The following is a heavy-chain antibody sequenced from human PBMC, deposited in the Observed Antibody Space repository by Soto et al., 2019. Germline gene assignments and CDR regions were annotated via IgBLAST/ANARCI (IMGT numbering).Heavy chain of an antibody. D-gene: IGHD3-10*01. CDR1: GGSLSGYY. J-gene: IGHJ4*02. CDR3: ARGYGSGSYSPDY. CDR2: INHSGST. Sequence: SETMSLTSAVYGGSLSGYYWSWIRQPPGKGLEWIGEINHSGSTNYNPSLKSRVTISVDTSKNQFSLKLSSVTAADTAVYYCARGYGSGSYSPDYWGQGTLVTVSS. V-gene: IGHV4-34*01.